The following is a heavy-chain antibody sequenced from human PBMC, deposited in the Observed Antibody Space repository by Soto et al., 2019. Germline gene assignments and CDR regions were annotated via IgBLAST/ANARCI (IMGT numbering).Heavy chain of an antibody. CDR2: IYYSGST. CDR1: GGSISSGDYY. CDR3: ARDSDAGETYFDY. J-gene: IGHJ4*02. Sequence: QVQLQESGPGLVKPSQTLSLTCTVSGGSISSGDYYWSWIRQPPGKGLEWIGYIYYSGSTYYNPSLKSRVTISVDTSKNQFSLKLSSVTAADTTVYYCARDSDAGETYFDYWGQGTLVTVSS. V-gene: IGHV4-30-4*01.